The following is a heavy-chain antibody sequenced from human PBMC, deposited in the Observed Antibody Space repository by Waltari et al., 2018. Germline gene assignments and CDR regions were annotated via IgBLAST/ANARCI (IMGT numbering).Heavy chain of an antibody. CDR1: GFSFNTYW. CDR3: ARDSIYSGFYSYNYGMDV. Sequence: EVQLLESGGGWVQVGGSLRLSCAASGFSFNTYWMTWVRQAPGKWLEGVANIKNDGSQTYYGESVKGRFTISRDNAGNSLYLQMHSLRAEDTAVYYCARDSIYSGFYSYNYGMDVWGQGTTVTVSS. D-gene: IGHD5-12*01. CDR2: IKNDGSQT. V-gene: IGHV3-7*01. J-gene: IGHJ6*01.